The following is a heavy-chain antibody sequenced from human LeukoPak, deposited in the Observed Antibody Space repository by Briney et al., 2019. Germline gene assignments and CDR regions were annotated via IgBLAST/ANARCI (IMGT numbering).Heavy chain of an antibody. J-gene: IGHJ5*02. CDR1: GFTFSSYG. D-gene: IGHD6-13*01. CDR2: IWYDGSNK. CDR3: AKDRGVYGHGNWFDP. V-gene: IGHV3-33*06. Sequence: GGSLRLSCAASGFTFSSYGMHWVRQAPGKGLEWVAVIWYDGSNKYYADSVKGRFTISRDNSKNTLYPQMNSLRAEDTAVYYCAKDRGVYGHGNWFDPWGQGTLVTVSS.